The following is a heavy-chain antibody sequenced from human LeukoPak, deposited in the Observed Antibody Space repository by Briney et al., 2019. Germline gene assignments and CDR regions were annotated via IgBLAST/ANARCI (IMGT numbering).Heavy chain of an antibody. V-gene: IGHV1-18*04. J-gene: IGHJ4*02. Sequence: ASVKVSCKASGYSFTTYVITWVRQAPGQGPEWLGWINPQNGNTNFAQRFQGRVTMTTDTSTNTAYMELRSLTSDDTALYYCARACTTFITQWCFSDFWGQGTLVTVSS. CDR3: ARACTTFITQWCFSDF. D-gene: IGHD2/OR15-2a*01. CDR1: GYSFTTYV. CDR2: INPQNGNT.